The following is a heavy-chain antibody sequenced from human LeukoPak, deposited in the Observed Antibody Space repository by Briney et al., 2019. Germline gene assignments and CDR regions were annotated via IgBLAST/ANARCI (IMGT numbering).Heavy chain of an antibody. CDR2: INHSGST. Sequence: SETLSLTCTVSGVSISSSSYYWGWIRQPPGKGLEWIGEINHSGSTNYNPSLKSRVTISVDTSKNQFSLKLSSVTAADTAVYYCARSYAHDYWGQGTLVTVSS. V-gene: IGHV4-39*07. J-gene: IGHJ4*02. CDR3: ARSYAHDY. CDR1: GVSISSSSYY. D-gene: IGHD2-2*01.